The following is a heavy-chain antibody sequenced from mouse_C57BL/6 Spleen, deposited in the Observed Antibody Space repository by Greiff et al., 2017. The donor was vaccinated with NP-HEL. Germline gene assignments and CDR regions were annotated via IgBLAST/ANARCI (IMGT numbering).Heavy chain of an antibody. CDR3: ARLVYDYDDGFYAMDY. D-gene: IGHD2-4*01. V-gene: IGHV1-82*01. CDR1: GYAFSSSW. CDR2: IYPGDGDP. J-gene: IGHJ4*01. Sequence: VQLQQSGPELVKPGASVKISCKASGYAFSSSWMNWVKQRPGKGLEWIGRIYPGDGDPNYNGKFKGKATLTADKSSSTAYMQLSSLTSEDSAVYFCARLVYDYDDGFYAMDYWGQGTSVTVSS.